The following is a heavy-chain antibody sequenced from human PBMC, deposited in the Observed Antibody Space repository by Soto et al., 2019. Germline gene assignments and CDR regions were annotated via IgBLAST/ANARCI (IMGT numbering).Heavy chain of an antibody. J-gene: IGHJ1*01. CDR3: ARDRVESGYPEYFQH. V-gene: IGHV3-53*01. D-gene: IGHD3-22*01. CDR1: GFTVSSNY. Sequence: EVQLVESGGGLIQPGGSLRLSCAASGFTVSSNYMSWVRQAPGKGLEWVSVIYSGVSTYYADSVKGRFTISRDNSKNTLYLQMNSLRAADTAVYYCARDRVESGYPEYFQHWGQGTVVTVSS. CDR2: IYSGVST.